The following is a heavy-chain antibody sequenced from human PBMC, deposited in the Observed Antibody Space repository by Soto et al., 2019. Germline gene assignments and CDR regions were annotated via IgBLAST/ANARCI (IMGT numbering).Heavy chain of an antibody. CDR2: VIPLFGTT. CDR1: GGTFSSYE. CDR3: ATTGDGYDFAF. Sequence: QMQLVQSGAEVKKPGSSVKVSCKSSGGTFSSYEVNWVRQAPGRGLEWVGGVIPLFGTTKYAPKFQGRISNSADQSTTMSYIELSSLRSEDTAVYFCATTGDGYDFAFWGQGTPVTVSS. D-gene: IGHD5-12*01. V-gene: IGHV1-69*01. J-gene: IGHJ4*02.